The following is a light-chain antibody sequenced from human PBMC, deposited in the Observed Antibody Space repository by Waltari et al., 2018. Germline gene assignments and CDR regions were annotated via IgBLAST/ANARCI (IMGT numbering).Light chain of an antibody. Sequence: QSALTQPRSVSGSPGQSVTISCTGTSSDVGGYDYVSWCQQHPGKAPKLLIYDVSKRPSGVPDRFSGSKSGNTASLTICGLQAEDEADYYCCSYAGTNSLVFGGGTKLTVL. V-gene: IGLV2-11*01. CDR1: SSDVGGYDY. CDR3: CSYAGTNSLV. CDR2: DVS. J-gene: IGLJ2*01.